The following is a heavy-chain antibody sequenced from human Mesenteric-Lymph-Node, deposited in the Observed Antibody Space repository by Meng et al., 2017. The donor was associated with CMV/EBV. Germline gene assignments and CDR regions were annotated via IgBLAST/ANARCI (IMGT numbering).Heavy chain of an antibody. CDR1: AFSVSSNY. Sequence: GESLKISCAASAFSVSSNYMSWVRQAPGKGLEWVSSISSSSSYIYYADSVKGRFTISRDNAKNSLYLQMNSLGAEDTAVYYCARDVGDYNYYYFYSMDVWGQGTTVTVSS. CDR3: ARDVGDYNYYYFYSMDV. D-gene: IGHD4-17*01. CDR2: ISSSSSYI. J-gene: IGHJ6*02. V-gene: IGHV3-21*01.